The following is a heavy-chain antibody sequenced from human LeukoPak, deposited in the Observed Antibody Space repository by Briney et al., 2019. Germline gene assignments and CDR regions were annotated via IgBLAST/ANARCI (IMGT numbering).Heavy chain of an antibody. D-gene: IGHD3-3*02. CDR2: IWYDGSNK. CDR3: AKALSNNWFDS. Sequence: PGGSLRLSCAASGFTFSSYGMHWVRQAPGKGLEWVAVIWYDGSNKYYADSVKGRFTISRDNFKNTLFLQMNSLRAEDTAVYYCAKALSNNWFDSWGQGTLVTVSS. J-gene: IGHJ5*01. CDR1: GFTFSSYG. V-gene: IGHV3-33*06.